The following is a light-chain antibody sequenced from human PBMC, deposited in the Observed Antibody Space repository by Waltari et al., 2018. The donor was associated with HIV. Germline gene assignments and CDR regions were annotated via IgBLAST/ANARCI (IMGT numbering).Light chain of an antibody. CDR1: SSDVGSYTL. CDR3: CSYAGSTTSRV. J-gene: IGLJ3*02. V-gene: IGLV2-23*01. Sequence: QSALTQPASVSGSPGQSITISCTGTSSDVGSYTLVSCYQQHPGKAPKLMIYEGSKRPSGVSNRFSGSKSGNTASLTISGLQAEDEADYYCCSYAGSTTSRVFGGGTKLTVL. CDR2: EGS.